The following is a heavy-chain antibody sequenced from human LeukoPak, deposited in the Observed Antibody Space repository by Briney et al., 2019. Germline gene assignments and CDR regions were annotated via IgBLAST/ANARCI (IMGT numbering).Heavy chain of an antibody. J-gene: IGHJ4*02. CDR1: GFTFSNAW. Sequence: PGGSLRLSCAASGFTFSNAWMNWVRQAPGKGLEWVSRIKSKIDGGTIESAAPVKGRFTISRDDSKNTLYLQMNSLKIEDTAVYYCTTSPDHRILDYWGQGTLVTVSS. CDR3: TTSPDHRILDY. D-gene: IGHD1-14*01. V-gene: IGHV3-15*07. CDR2: IKSKIDGGTI.